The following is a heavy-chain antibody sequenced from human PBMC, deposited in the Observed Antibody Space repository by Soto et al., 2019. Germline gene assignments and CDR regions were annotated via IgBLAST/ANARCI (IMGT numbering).Heavy chain of an antibody. CDR1: GYTLTELS. V-gene: IGHV1-24*01. CDR3: ARCLGWKLELLGHDAFDI. D-gene: IGHD1-7*01. CDR2: FDPEDGET. Sequence: GASVKVSCKVSGYTLTELSMHWVRQAPGKGLEWMGGFDPEDGETIYAQKFQGRVTMTEDTSTDTAYMELSSLRSEDTAVYYCARCLGWKLELLGHDAFDIWGQGTMVTVSS. J-gene: IGHJ3*02.